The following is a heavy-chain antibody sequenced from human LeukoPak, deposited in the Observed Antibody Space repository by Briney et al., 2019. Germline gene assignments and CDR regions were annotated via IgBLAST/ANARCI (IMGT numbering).Heavy chain of an antibody. CDR2: ISGSGGST. Sequence: GGSLRLSCAASGFTFSTFAMTWVRQAPGKGLEWVSVISGSGGSTYYADSVKGRFTLSRDNSKNTLYLQMNSLRAEDTAVYYCAKSIGGVVLVAAGYWGQGTLVTVS. J-gene: IGHJ4*02. V-gene: IGHV3-23*01. CDR3: AKSIGGVVLVAAGY. CDR1: GFTFSTFA. D-gene: IGHD2-15*01.